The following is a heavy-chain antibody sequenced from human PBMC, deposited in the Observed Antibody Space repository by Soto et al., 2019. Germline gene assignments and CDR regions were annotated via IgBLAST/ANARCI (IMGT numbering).Heavy chain of an antibody. Sequence: SETLSLTCTVSGGSISSYYWSWIRQPAGKGLEWIGRIYTSGSTNYNPSLKSRVTMSVDTSKNQFSLKLSSVTAADTAVYYCARDRTWGKTGTRGDAFDIRGQGTMVTVSS. CDR2: IYTSGST. CDR3: ARDRTWGKTGTRGDAFDI. CDR1: GGSISSYY. V-gene: IGHV4-4*07. J-gene: IGHJ3*02. D-gene: IGHD1-1*01.